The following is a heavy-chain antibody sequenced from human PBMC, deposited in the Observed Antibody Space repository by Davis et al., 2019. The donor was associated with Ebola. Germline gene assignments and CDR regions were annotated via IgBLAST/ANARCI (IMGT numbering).Heavy chain of an antibody. Sequence: SETLSLTCTVSGGSISGYFWNWIRQSPGKGLEWIGYIYYGGSIAYNPSLKSRVTISVDTSKNQFSLKLISVTAADTAVYYCARGLMVRGVIFYYGMDVWGQGTTVTVSS. J-gene: IGHJ6*02. CDR2: IYYGGSI. CDR1: GGSISGYF. CDR3: ARGLMVRGVIFYYGMDV. D-gene: IGHD3-10*01. V-gene: IGHV4-59*01.